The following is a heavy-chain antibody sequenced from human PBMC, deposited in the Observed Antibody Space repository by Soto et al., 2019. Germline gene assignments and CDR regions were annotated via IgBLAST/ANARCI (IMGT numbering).Heavy chain of an antibody. CDR1: GDSINSNYW. Sequence: SETLSLTCAVSGDSINSNYWWSWVRQPPGMGLEWIGEIYHSGSTTYNSSLKSRVTISVDKSKNQFSLRLTSVTAADTAVYFCAREGQWPTNWFDPWGQGTLVT. J-gene: IGHJ5*02. CDR2: IYHSGST. V-gene: IGHV4-4*02. D-gene: IGHD6-19*01. CDR3: AREGQWPTNWFDP.